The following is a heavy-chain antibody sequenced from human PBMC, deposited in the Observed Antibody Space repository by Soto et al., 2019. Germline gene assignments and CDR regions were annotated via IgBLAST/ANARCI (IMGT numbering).Heavy chain of an antibody. CDR2: VYATKDI. J-gene: IGHJ4*02. V-gene: IGHV2-5*01. Sequence: QITLKESGPTLVKPTQTLTLTCTFSGFSLTTGAVGVGWIRQPPGKALEWLALVYATKDIRYRPSLKNRLTNTKDTPQNQVVPTMSTIDPAYTATYFCAHGLSVGSTYFFEYWGRGPRVPVSS. D-gene: IGHD2-2*03. CDR1: GFSLTTGAVG. CDR3: AHGLSVGSTYFFEY.